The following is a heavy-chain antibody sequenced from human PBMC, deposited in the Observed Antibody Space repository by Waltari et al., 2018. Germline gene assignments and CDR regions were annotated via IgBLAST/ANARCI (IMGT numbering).Heavy chain of an antibody. CDR3: AKGDTMMGEAFDI. CDR2: ISGSGGST. J-gene: IGHJ3*02. V-gene: IGHV3-23*01. CDR1: GFTFSSYA. Sequence: EVQLLESGGGLVQPGGSLRLSCAASGFTFSSYAMSWVRQAPGKGLEWVSAISGSGGSTYYADSVKGRFTNSRDNSKNTLYLQMNSLRAEDTAVYYCAKGDTMMGEAFDIWGQGTMVTVSS. D-gene: IGHD3-10*02.